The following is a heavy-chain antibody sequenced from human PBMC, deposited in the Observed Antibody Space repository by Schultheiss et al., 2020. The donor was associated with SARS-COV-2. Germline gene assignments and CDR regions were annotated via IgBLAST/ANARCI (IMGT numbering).Heavy chain of an antibody. J-gene: IGHJ6*02. Sequence: GGSLRLSCAASGFTFSSYAMSWVRQAPGKGLEWVGVISYDGSNKYYADSVKGRFTISRDNSKNTLYLQMNSLRAEDTAVYYCAREQHGEYYYYGMDVWGQGTTVTVSS. D-gene: IGHD3-10*01. CDR2: ISYDGSNK. CDR3: AREQHGEYYYYGMDV. V-gene: IGHV3-30*04. CDR1: GFTFSSYA.